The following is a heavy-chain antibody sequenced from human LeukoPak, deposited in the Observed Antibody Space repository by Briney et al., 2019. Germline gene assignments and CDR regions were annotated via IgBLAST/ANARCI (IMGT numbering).Heavy chain of an antibody. V-gene: IGHV1-2*02. J-gene: IGHJ3*02. D-gene: IGHD3-10*01. CDR2: INPNSGGT. Sequence: ASVKVSCKASGYTFTGYYMHWVRQAPGQGLEWMGWINPNSGGTNYAQKFQGRVTMTRDTSISTAYMELSRLRSDDTSVYYCARHRPRPTMTVRGVYDVFYISGQGTMVTVSA. CDR3: ARHRPRPTMTVRGVYDVFYI. CDR1: GYTFTGYY.